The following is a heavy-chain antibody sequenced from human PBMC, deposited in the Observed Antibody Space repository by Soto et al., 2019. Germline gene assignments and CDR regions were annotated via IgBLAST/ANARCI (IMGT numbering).Heavy chain of an antibody. J-gene: IGHJ5*02. CDR1: GYTFMNYA. V-gene: IGHV1-3*01. Sequence: QVQLVQSGAEVKKPGASVRVSCRSSGYTFMNYAIHWVRQAPGQGLEWVGWIHAGNGETKYSQKLRGRVSISRDTSASTAYMELSSLRSEDTAVYYCARVPRYSSDIVEVPAVMHEDWFDPWGQGTLVTVSS. D-gene: IGHD2-2*01. CDR3: ARVPRYSSDIVEVPAVMHEDWFDP. CDR2: IHAGNGET.